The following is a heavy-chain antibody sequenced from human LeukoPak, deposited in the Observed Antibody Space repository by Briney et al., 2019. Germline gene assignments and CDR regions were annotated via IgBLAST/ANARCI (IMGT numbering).Heavy chain of an antibody. V-gene: IGHV4-38-2*02. D-gene: IGHD5-12*01. CDR3: ARGPNYSGYGNFDY. J-gene: IGHJ4*02. CDR1: GYSISSGYY. CDR2: IYHSGST. Sequence: PSETLSLTCTVSGYSISSGYYWGWIRQPPGKGLEWIGSIYHSGSTYYNPSLKSRITISVDTSKNQFSLELTSVTAADTAVYYCARGPNYSGYGNFDYWGQGTLVTVSS.